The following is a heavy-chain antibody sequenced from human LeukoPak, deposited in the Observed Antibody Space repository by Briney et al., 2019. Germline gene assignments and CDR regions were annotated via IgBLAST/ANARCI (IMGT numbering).Heavy chain of an antibody. CDR2: IYTGSLS. D-gene: IGHD1-14*01. V-gene: IGHV3-53*01. J-gene: IGHJ4*02. Sequence: PGGSLRLSCVASGFTFSSYNMKWVRQAPGKRLEWVSVIYTGSLSYYTDSVKGRFTISRDKSNNTLYLQMNSLRDEDTAVYYCAREGGLTEGGFDYWGQGTLVTVS. CDR1: GFTFSSYN. CDR3: AREGGLTEGGFDY.